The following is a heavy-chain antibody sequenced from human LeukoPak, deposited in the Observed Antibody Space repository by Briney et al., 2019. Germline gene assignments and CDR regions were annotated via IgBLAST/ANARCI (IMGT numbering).Heavy chain of an antibody. D-gene: IGHD3-10*01. V-gene: IGHV4-38-2*02. CDR3: ARHEGFVNPFDP. J-gene: IGHJ5*02. CDR2: IYHSGST. CDR1: GYSISSGYY. Sequence: SETLSLTCTVSGYSISSGYYWGWIRQPPGKGLEWIGSIYHSGSTYYNPSLKSRVTISVDTSKNQFSLKLSSVTAADTAVYYCARHEGFVNPFDPWGQGTLVTVSS.